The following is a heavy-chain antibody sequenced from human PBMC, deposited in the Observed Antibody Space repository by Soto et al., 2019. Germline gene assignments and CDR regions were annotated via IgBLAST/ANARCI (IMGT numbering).Heavy chain of an antibody. D-gene: IGHD2-21*01. CDR3: AKESGGERYAAYFDL. Sequence: VQLVESGGGVVQPVTSLRLACAASGFTLSNIGMQWVRQAPGKGLEWVAVISAGGNTKYYADSVKGRFTISRDNSKNTLFLQMNSLRTEDTAVYYCAKESGGERYAAYFDLWCQGTQVTVS. CDR2: ISAGGNTK. J-gene: IGHJ4*02. CDR1: GFTLSNIG. V-gene: IGHV3-30*18.